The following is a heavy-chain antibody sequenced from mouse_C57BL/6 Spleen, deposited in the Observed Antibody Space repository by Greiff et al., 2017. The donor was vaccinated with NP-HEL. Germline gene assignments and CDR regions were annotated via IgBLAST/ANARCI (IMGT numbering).Heavy chain of an antibody. CDR2: INPRSGYT. Sequence: VQLQQSGAELARPGASVKMSCQASGYTFTSYTMHWVKQRPGQGLEWIGYINPRSGYTKYNQKFKDKATLTADKSSSTAYMQLSSLTSEDSAVYYCARELYYDYDGYAMDYWGQGTSVTVSS. CDR3: ARELYYDYDGYAMDY. CDR1: GYTFTSYT. J-gene: IGHJ4*01. V-gene: IGHV1-4*01. D-gene: IGHD2-4*01.